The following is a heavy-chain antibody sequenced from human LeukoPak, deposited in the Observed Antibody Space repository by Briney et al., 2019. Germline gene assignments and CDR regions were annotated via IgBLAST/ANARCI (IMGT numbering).Heavy chain of an antibody. Sequence: ASVKVSCKASGYTFTSYDINWVRQATGQGLEWMGWMNPNSGNTGYAQKFQGRVTMTRNTSISTAYMELSSLRSEDTDVYYCHFGGIGYCSSTSCYTEDYWGQGTLVTVSS. D-gene: IGHD2-2*02. CDR3: HFGGIGYCSSTSCYTEDY. V-gene: IGHV1-8*01. CDR2: MNPNSGNT. J-gene: IGHJ4*02. CDR1: GYTFTSYD.